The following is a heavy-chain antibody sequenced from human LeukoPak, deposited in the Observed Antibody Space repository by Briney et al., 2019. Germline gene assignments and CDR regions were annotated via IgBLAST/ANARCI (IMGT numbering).Heavy chain of an antibody. CDR2: IYYSGST. V-gene: IGHV4-59*04. Sequence: SETLSLTCTVSGGSISSYYWSWIRQPPGKGLEWIGYIYYSGSTYYNPSLKSRVTISVDTSKNQFSLKLSSVTAADTAVYYCARRSRFLEWLLYDYWGQGTLVTVSS. J-gene: IGHJ4*02. CDR1: GGSISSYY. D-gene: IGHD3-3*01. CDR3: ARRSRFLEWLLYDY.